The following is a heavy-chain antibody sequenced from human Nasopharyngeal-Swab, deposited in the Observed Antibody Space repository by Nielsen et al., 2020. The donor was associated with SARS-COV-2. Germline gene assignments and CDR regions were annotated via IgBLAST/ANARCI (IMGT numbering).Heavy chain of an antibody. D-gene: IGHD6-13*01. CDR3: AKAYLVAAAGTMGY. V-gene: IGHV3-23*01. CDR1: GFTFSSYA. Sequence: GESLKISCAASGFTFSSYAMSWVRQAPGKGLEWVSAISGSGGSTYYADSVKGRFTISRDNSKNTLYLQMNSLRAEDTAVYYCAKAYLVAAAGTMGYWGQGTLVTVSS. J-gene: IGHJ4*02. CDR2: ISGSGGST.